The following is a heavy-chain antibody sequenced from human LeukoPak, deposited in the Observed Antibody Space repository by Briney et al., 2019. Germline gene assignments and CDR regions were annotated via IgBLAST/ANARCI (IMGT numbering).Heavy chain of an antibody. CDR1: GGSISSGSYY. V-gene: IGHV4-61*02. J-gene: IGHJ4*02. CDR2: IYTSGST. D-gene: IGHD3-22*01. Sequence: KPSETLSLTCAVSGGSISSGSYYWSWIRQPAGKGLEWIGRIYTSGSTNYNPSLKSRVTISVDTSKNQFSLKLSSVTAADTAVYYCARDHPDYVDITNWGQGTLVTVSS. CDR3: ARDHPDYVDITN.